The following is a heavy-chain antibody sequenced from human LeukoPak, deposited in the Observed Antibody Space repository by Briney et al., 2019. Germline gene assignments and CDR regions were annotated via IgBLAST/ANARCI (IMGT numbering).Heavy chain of an antibody. J-gene: IGHJ5*02. Sequence: NPSGTLSLTCTVSGGSISSYYWSWIRQPPGKGLEWIGYIYYSGSTNYNPSLKSRVTISVGTSKNQFSLKLSSVTAADTAVYYCARGGTAMARHWFDPWGQGTLVTVSS. CDR1: GGSISSYY. CDR2: IYYSGST. D-gene: IGHD5-18*01. CDR3: ARGGTAMARHWFDP. V-gene: IGHV4-59*01.